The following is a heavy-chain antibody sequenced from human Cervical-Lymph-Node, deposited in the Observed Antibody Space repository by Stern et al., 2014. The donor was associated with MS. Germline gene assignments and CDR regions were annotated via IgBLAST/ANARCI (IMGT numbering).Heavy chain of an antibody. Sequence: QLQLQESGPGLVKPSETLSLTCSVSGGSISRSTYYWGWIRQPPGKGLEWIGSIYYSGTTYYNPSLKSRVTIDTSTHQLSPRLPSVTAADTAVYYCARHDGWLPHYWSQGTLVTVSS. J-gene: IGHJ4*02. V-gene: IGHV4-39*01. D-gene: IGHD5-12*01. CDR2: IYYSGTT. CDR1: GGSISRSTYY. CDR3: ARHDGWLPHY.